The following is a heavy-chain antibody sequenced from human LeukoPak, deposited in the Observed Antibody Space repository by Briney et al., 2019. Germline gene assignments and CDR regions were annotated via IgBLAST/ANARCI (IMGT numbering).Heavy chain of an antibody. V-gene: IGHV4-59*12. CDR2: IAHSGTT. J-gene: IGHJ6*03. CDR3: ASSYSSSWDTFYYYYYYMDV. CDR1: GGSISRYS. Sequence: PSETLSLTCIVSGGSISRYSWNWIRQSPGKGLEWVGYIAHSGTTSYNPSLKSRVTISVDTSKNQFSLKLSSVTAADTAVYYCASSYSSSWDTFYYYYYYMDVWGKGTTVTVSS. D-gene: IGHD6-13*01.